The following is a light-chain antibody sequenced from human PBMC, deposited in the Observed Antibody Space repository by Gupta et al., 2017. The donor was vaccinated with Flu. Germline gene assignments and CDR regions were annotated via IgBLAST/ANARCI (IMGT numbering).Light chain of an antibody. CDR2: DDT. V-gene: IGLV3-21*02. J-gene: IGLJ3*02. Sequence: GGNNIRIHSVLWYQQKPGQAPVVVVYDDTDRPSGIPDRISGSKSGNTATLTIDRVEGGDEADYFCQLWDTTSDHPVFGGGTKLTVL. CDR3: QLWDTTSDHPV. CDR1: NIRIHS.